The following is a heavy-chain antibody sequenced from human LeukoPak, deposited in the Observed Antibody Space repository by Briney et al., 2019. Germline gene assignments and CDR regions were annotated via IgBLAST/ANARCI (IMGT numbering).Heavy chain of an antibody. V-gene: IGHV3-30*03. D-gene: IGHD2-15*01. CDR3: ARDTLDYFDY. CDR1: GFTFSSYG. J-gene: IGHJ4*02. Sequence: GGSLRLSCAASGFTFSSYGMHWVRQAPGKGLEWVAVISYDGSNKYYADSVKGRFTISRDNAKNSLYLQMNSLRAEDTAVYYCARDTLDYFDYWGQGTLVTVSS. CDR2: ISYDGSNK.